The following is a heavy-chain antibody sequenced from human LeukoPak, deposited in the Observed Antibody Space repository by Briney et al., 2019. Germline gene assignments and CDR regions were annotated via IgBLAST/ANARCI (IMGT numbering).Heavy chain of an antibody. CDR2: ISYDGSNK. J-gene: IGHJ4*02. V-gene: IGHV3-30-3*01. Sequence: GRSLRLSCAASGFTFSSYAMHWVRQAPGKGLEWVAVISYDGSNKYYADSVKGRFTISRDNSKNTLYLQMNSLRAEDTAVYYCVTLDNWNDGGFDYWGQGTLVTVSS. D-gene: IGHD1-20*01. CDR1: GFTFSSYA. CDR3: VTLDNWNDGGFDY.